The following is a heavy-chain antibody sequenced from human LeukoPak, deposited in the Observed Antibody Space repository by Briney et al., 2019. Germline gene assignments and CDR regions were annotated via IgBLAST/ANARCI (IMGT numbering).Heavy chain of an antibody. D-gene: IGHD4-17*01. CDR1: GYSLVLRYY. J-gene: IGHJ3*02. CDR3: ARTVTVSPNDAFYI. Sequence: PSETLSLTYAVSGYSLVLRYYWGWIRQPPGKGLEWIGSLYHSGSTYYNPSLESRVTISVDKSKNQFSLRLTSVTAAATATDYCARTVTVSPNDAFYIWGEGTLVTVSS. V-gene: IGHV4-38-2*01. CDR2: LYHSGST.